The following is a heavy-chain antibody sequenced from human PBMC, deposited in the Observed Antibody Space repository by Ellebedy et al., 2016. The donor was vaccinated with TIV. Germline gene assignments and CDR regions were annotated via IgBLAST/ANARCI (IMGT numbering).Heavy chain of an antibody. CDR3: ARGIFFQIMTTVTTALDY. CDR1: GFTFSSYS. J-gene: IGHJ4*02. Sequence: PGGSLRLSCAASGFTFSSYSMNWVRQAPGKGLEWVSYISSSSSTIYYADSVKGRFTISRDNAKNSLYLQMNSLRDEDTAVYYCARGIFFQIMTTVTTALDYWGQGTLVTVSS. CDR2: ISSSSSTI. D-gene: IGHD4-17*01. V-gene: IGHV3-48*02.